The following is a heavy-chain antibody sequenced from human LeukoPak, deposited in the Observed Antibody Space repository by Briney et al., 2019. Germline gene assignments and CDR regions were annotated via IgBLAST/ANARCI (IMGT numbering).Heavy chain of an antibody. CDR1: GGSISSSSYY. J-gene: IGHJ1*01. D-gene: IGHD2-2*01. Sequence: SETLSLTCSVFGGSISSSSYYWSWVRQPPGKGLEWIGTIYYSGSTYYNPSHPSLKSRVIISVDTSKNQFSLKLTSVTAADTAVYYCATRYCRSSSCNPLFQHWGQGTLVSVSS. CDR2: IYYSGST. CDR3: ATRYCRSSSCNPLFQH. V-gene: IGHV4-39*01.